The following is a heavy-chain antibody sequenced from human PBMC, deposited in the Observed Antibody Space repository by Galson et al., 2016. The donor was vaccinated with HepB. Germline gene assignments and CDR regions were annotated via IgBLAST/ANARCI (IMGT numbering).Heavy chain of an antibody. D-gene: IGHD4-17*01. J-gene: IGHJ3*01. Sequence: TLSLTCTVSGGSISSGGHYWNWIRQHPGKGLEWVGYIYYTGSTSYTPSLKSRVTISIDPSKNQFSLKLSSVTAADTAVYFCARARYGDFYNDAFDLWGQGTMVTVSS. CDR1: GGSISSGGHY. CDR3: ARARYGDFYNDAFDL. CDR2: IYYTGST. V-gene: IGHV4-31*03.